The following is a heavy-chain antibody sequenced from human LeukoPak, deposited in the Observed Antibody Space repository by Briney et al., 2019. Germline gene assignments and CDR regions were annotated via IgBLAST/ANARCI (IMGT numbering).Heavy chain of an antibody. CDR3: ARAQYIALTVTTVRDIGWFDP. V-gene: IGHV1-18*01. CDR1: GYTFTSYG. J-gene: IGHJ5*02. CDR2: ISAYNGNT. D-gene: IGHD4-17*01. Sequence: GASVKVSCKASGYTFTSYGISWVRQAPGQGLEWMGWISAYNGNTNYAQKLQGRVTMTTDTSTSTAYMELRSLRSDDTAVYYCARAQYIALTVTTVRDIGWFDPWGQGTLVTVSS.